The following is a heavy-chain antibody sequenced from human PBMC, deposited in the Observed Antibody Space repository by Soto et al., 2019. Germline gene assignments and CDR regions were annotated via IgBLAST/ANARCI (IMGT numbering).Heavy chain of an antibody. CDR3: NSYPDFWGGHTPL. CDR2: VKSKADGGTE. Sequence: EVQLVESGGGLVQPGGSLRLSCAASGFSITNTWMHWVRQAPGKGLEWVGRVKSKADGGTEDYAAPLKGRFTVSRDDSKNTQYLQMNSLKMEDTAVYYCNSYPDFWGGHTPLWGQGTLVTVSS. J-gene: IGHJ4*02. V-gene: IGHV3-15*07. CDR1: GFSITNTW. D-gene: IGHD3-3*01.